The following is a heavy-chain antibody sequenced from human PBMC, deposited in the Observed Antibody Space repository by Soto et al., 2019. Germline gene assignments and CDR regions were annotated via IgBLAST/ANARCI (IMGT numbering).Heavy chain of an antibody. CDR1: GGSISSYY. CDR2: IYYSGST. V-gene: IGHV4-59*01. Sequence: PSETLSLTCTVSGGSISSYYWSWIRQPPGKGLEWIGYIYYSGSTNYNPSLKSRVTISVDTSKNQFSLKLSSVTAADTAVYYCARESFGRSVWFDPWGQGTLVTVSS. J-gene: IGHJ5*02. CDR3: ARESFGRSVWFDP. D-gene: IGHD3-16*01.